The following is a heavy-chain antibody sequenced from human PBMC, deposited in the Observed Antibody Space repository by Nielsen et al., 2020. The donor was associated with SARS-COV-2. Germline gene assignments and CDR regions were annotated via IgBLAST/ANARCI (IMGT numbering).Heavy chain of an antibody. J-gene: IGHJ4*02. Sequence: SETLSLTCTVSGGSISSGGYYWSWIRQHPGKGLELIGYIYYSGSTYYNPSLKSRVTISVDTSKNQFSLKRSSVTEEDTSVYYCARGEVGGEEPEWGQGTLVTVSS. CDR1: GGSISSGGYY. D-gene: IGHD2-21*01. CDR3: ARGEVGGEEPE. V-gene: IGHV4-31*03. CDR2: IYYSGST.